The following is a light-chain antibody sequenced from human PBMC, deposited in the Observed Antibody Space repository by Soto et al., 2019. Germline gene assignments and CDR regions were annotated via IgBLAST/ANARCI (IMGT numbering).Light chain of an antibody. CDR3: QQYNTYPWT. J-gene: IGKJ1*01. CDR2: DAS. CDR1: QSISSR. Sequence: DIRMTQSPPTLSASVGDRGHKNCRASQSISSRLAWYQQKPGKAPKLLICDASTLESGVPSRFSGSGSGTEFTLTISSPQPDEFATYYCQQYNTYPWTVGQGTKVDIK. V-gene: IGKV1-5*01.